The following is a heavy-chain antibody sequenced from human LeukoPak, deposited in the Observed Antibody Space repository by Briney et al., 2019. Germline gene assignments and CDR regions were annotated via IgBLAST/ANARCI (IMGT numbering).Heavy chain of an antibody. CDR1: GFTFNVYG. J-gene: IGHJ4*02. V-gene: IGHV3-30*03. D-gene: IGHD3-16*01. CDR2: ISFDGTNT. CDR3: ARATSYYDNSASGY. Sequence: GGSLRLSCAASGFTFNVYGMHWLRQAPGKGLEWLAFISFDGTNTYYADSVKGRFTISRDNSKYTVNLQMSSLSADDMAVYFCARATSYYDNSASGYWGQGTLVTVSS.